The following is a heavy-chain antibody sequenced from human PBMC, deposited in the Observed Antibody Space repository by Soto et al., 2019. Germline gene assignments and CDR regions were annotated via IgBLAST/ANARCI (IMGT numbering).Heavy chain of an antibody. J-gene: IGHJ3*02. CDR3: ASPTLGAFDI. V-gene: IGHV4-39*01. Sequence: SETLSLTCTVSGGSISRSNYYWGWIRQPPGKGLEWIGSIYYSGSTSYNSSLKSRVTISVDTSKNQFSLRLSSVTAADTAVYYCASPTLGAFDIWGQGTMVTVSS. CDR2: IYYSGST. D-gene: IGHD3-16*01. CDR1: GGSISRSNYY.